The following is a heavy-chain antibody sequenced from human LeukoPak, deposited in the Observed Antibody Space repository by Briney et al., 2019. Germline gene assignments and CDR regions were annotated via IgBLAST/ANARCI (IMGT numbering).Heavy chain of an antibody. CDR3: ARVRSGYYFDY. D-gene: IGHD3-3*01. V-gene: IGHV3-48*02. CDR1: VFTLSSYS. CDR2: ITGSSSSI. J-gene: IGHJ4*02. Sequence: PGGSLRLSRAASVFTLSSYSMSWVCEALGRGLEWTSFITGSSSSIYYADSVKGRFTISRDNAMNSLYLQMNSLRDEDTAVYYCARVRSGYYFDYWGQGTLVTVSS.